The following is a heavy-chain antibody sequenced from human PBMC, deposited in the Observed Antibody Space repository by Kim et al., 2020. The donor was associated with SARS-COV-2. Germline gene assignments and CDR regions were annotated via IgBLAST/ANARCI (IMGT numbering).Heavy chain of an antibody. Sequence: SETLSLTCTVSGGSTSSYYWSWIRQPPGKGLEWIGYIYYSGSTNYNPSLKSRVTISVDTSKNQFSLKLSSVTAADTAVYYCARGGSYFDYWGQGTLVTVS. CDR1: GGSTSSYY. CDR2: IYYSGST. V-gene: IGHV4-59*01. J-gene: IGHJ4*02. CDR3: ARGGSYFDY.